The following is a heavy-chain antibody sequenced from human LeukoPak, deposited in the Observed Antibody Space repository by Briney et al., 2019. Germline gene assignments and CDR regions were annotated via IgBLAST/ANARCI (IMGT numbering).Heavy chain of an antibody. CDR3: AREDWLDP. Sequence: GGSLRLSCAASGFTFSNYNMNWVRQAPGKGLEWVSYISGSSRTIYYADSVKGRFSISRDNVRNSLYLQMNSLGAEDTAIYYCAREDWLDPWGQGTLVTVSS. J-gene: IGHJ5*02. CDR1: GFTFSNYN. CDR2: ISGSSRTI. V-gene: IGHV3-48*01.